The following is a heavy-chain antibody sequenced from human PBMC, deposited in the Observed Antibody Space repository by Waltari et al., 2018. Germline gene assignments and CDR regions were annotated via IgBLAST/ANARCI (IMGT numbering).Heavy chain of an antibody. V-gene: IGHV1-24*01. CDR1: GYPLTELS. J-gene: IGHJ4*02. D-gene: IGHD6-19*01. CDR3: AAVDFSSGWSLDY. Sequence: QVQLVQSGAGVKQPGAPVKVSCKVSGYPLTELSMHWVRQAPGKGLEWMGGFDPEDGETIYAQNFQGRVTMTEDSSTLTAYMELSSLRSEDTAVYYCAAVDFSSGWSLDYWGQGSLVTVSS. CDR2: FDPEDGET.